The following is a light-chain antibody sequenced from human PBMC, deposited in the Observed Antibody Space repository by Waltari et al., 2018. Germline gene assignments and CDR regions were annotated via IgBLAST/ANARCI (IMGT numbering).Light chain of an antibody. CDR3: SAYTSSSSRV. J-gene: IGLJ1*01. V-gene: IGLV2-14*03. CDR1: SSGIGGHHY. Sequence: QSALTQPASVSGSPGRSITISCTGTSSGIGGHHYVSWYQQHPGKAPKLMIYDVSKRFSGSSNRFSGSKSANTASLTISGLQAEDEADYYCSAYTSSSSRVFGTGTRVTVL. CDR2: DVS.